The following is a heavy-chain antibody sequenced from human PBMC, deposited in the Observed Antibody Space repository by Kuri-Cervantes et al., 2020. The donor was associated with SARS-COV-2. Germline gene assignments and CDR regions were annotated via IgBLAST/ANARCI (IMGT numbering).Heavy chain of an antibody. V-gene: IGHV3-30*03. D-gene: IGHD3-16*01. J-gene: IGHJ4*02. Sequence: GESLKISCAASGFTFSSYGMHWVRQAPGKGLEWVAVISYDGSNEYYADSVKGRFTISRDNSKNTLYLQMNSLRAEDTAVYYCARDLAYAFDYWGQGVLVTVSS. CDR1: GFTFSSYG. CDR3: ARDLAYAFDY. CDR2: ISYDGSNE.